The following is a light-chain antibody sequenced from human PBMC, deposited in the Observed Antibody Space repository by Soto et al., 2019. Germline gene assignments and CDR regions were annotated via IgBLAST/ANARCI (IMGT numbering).Light chain of an antibody. CDR1: QSVSSSSY. CDR3: QQYGNSPLT. Sequence: EIVLTQSPGTLSLSPGERATLSCRASQSVSSSSYLAWYQQKPGQAPRLLIYGASSRATGIPDRFSGSGSGTDFTLTIRRLEPEDFAVYYCQQYGNSPLTFGGGTKVEIK. J-gene: IGKJ4*01. V-gene: IGKV3-20*01. CDR2: GAS.